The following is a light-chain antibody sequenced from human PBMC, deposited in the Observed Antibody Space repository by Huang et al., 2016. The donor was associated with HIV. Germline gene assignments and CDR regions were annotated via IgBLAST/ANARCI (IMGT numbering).Light chain of an antibody. J-gene: IGKJ1*01. CDR1: QSISSW. CDR2: KAS. Sequence: DIQMTQSPSTLSASVGDSVTITCRASQSISSWLAWYQQKPGKAPKLVIYKASSLESGVPSRFSGSGSGTEVTLTISSLQPDDFATYYCQQYNSYPWTFGQGTKVEIK. CDR3: QQYNSYPWT. V-gene: IGKV1-5*03.